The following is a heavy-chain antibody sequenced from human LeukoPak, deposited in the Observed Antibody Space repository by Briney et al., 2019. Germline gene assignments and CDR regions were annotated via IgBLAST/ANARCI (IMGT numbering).Heavy chain of an antibody. V-gene: IGHV3-74*01. CDR2: INTDGSST. D-gene: IGHD4-17*01. Sequence: GGSLRLSCAASGFTFSSYWMHWVRQAPGKGLVWVLRINTDGSSTSYADSVKGRFTISRDNAKNTLYLQMNSLRAEDTAVYYCARDLYGDYFDYWGQGTLVTVSS. CDR3: ARDLYGDYFDY. J-gene: IGHJ4*02. CDR1: GFTFSSYW.